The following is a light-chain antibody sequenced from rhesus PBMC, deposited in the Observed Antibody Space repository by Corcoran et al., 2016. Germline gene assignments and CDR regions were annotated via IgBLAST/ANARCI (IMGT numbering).Light chain of an antibody. CDR3: QQYSSSPPLT. Sequence: DIQMSQSPSSLSASVGDTVTITCRASQSISSWLAWYQQKPGKAPKLLIYKASSLQSGVPSRFSGSGSGTNLTLTISSLQSEDVATYYCQQYSSSPPLTFGGGTKVELK. CDR1: QSISSW. J-gene: IGKJ4*01. CDR2: KAS. V-gene: IGKV1-22*01.